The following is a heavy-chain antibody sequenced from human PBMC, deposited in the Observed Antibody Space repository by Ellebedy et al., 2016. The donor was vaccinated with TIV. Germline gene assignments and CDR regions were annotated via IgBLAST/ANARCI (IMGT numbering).Heavy chain of an antibody. CDR1: GGSISSGSYY. J-gene: IGHJ3*02. Sequence: MPSETLSLTCTVSGGSISSGSYYWSWIRQPPGKGLEWIGYIYYSGSTNYNPSLKSRVTISVDTSKNQFSLKLSSVTAADTAVYYCARLKGGIAVAGTWAFDIWGQGTMVTVSS. CDR3: ARLKGGIAVAGTWAFDI. D-gene: IGHD6-19*01. V-gene: IGHV4-61*01. CDR2: IYYSGST.